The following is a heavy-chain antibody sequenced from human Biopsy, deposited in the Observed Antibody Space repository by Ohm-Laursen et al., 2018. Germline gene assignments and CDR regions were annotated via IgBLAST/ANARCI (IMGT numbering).Heavy chain of an antibody. CDR1: GGSISNNNYY. J-gene: IGHJ5*02. CDR3: ARDYDTSGYYYVS. Sequence: SDTLSLTCTVSGGSISNNNYYWGWIRQPPGKGLEWIGSIFYRGSTHSKPSLKSRVNISVDPSKNQFSLKLNSVTAADTAVYYCARDYDTSGYYYVSWGQGTLVTVSS. CDR2: IFYRGST. V-gene: IGHV4-39*01. D-gene: IGHD3-22*01.